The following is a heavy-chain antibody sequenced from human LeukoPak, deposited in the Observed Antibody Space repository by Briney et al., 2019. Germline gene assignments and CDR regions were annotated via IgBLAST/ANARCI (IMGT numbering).Heavy chain of an antibody. J-gene: IGHJ3*01. Sequence: PGGSLRLSCAAAGLTFSTYRIGWVRQAPGEGLEWVSSISRSSNYIYYADSVKGRFPVSRDNANNSFYLQMNSLRAEDTAMYYCARGRTSYYDIHDSFDVWGQGTLVTVSS. D-gene: IGHD3-9*01. CDR1: GLTFSTYR. CDR3: ARGRTSYYDIHDSFDV. V-gene: IGHV3-21*01. CDR2: ISRSSNYI.